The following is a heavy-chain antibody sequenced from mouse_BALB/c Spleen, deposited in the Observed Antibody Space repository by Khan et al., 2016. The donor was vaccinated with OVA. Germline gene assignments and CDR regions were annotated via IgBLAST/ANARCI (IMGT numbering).Heavy chain of an antibody. D-gene: IGHD2-14*01. CDR1: GYTFTSYT. CDR3: VRDGAYHMNDGWFAY. J-gene: IGHJ3*01. Sequence: VQLQQSGAELARPGASVKMSCKASGYTFTSYTIHWIKERPGQGLEWIGYINPSNGYTNYNQKFKDKATLTTDKSSTTAYLQLSSLTSDDSAVYNCVRDGAYHMNDGWFAYWGQGTLVTVSA. CDR2: INPSNGYT. V-gene: IGHV1-4*01.